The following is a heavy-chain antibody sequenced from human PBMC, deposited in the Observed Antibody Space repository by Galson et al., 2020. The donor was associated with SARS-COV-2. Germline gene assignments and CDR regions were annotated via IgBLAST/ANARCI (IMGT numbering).Heavy chain of an antibody. Sequence: GGSLRLSCAASGFTFSTFAMTWVRQAPGKGPEWVSGIVASGGGTYYADSVKGRFIISRDNSKDTLYLQMNSLRAEDTAVYYCAKDLIPLGDLSSDIPRGVDSWGQGTLVTVSS. CDR2: IVASGGGT. J-gene: IGHJ4*02. CDR1: GFTFSTFA. V-gene: IGHV3-23*01. D-gene: IGHD3-16*02. CDR3: AKDLIPLGDLSSDIPRGVDS.